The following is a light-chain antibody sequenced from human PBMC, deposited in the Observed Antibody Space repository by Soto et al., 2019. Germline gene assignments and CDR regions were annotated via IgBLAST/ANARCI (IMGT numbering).Light chain of an antibody. CDR2: AVS. J-gene: IGLJ3*02. CDR3: VSYTSSDSWV. V-gene: IGLV2-14*03. Sequence: QSALTQPASLSGSPGQSITISCTGTNSDIGAYSRVCWYQQHPGKVPKLMIFAVSNRPSGVSNRFSGSKSGNTASLTISGLLADDEADYYCVSYTSSDSWVFGGGTKLTVL. CDR1: NSDIGAYSR.